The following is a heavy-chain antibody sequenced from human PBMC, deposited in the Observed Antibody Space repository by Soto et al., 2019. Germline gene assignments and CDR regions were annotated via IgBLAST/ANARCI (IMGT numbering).Heavy chain of an antibody. D-gene: IGHD2-15*01. CDR3: VRDEGYGSADFVDY. CDR2: IWYDGSNK. CDR1: GFTFSSYG. V-gene: IGHV3-33*01. Sequence: QVQLVESGGGVVQPGRSLRLSCAASGFTFSSYGMHWVRQAPDKGLEWVTFIWYDGSNKYYGDSVKGRFTVSRDNSKNRLYLQLNSLRAEDTAVYYCVRDEGYGSADFVDYWGQGTLVTVSS. J-gene: IGHJ4*02.